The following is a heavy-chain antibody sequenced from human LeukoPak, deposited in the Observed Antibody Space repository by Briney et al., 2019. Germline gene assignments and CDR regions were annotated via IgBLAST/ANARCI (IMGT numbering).Heavy chain of an antibody. V-gene: IGHV1-46*01. Sequence: ASVKASCKASGYTFTSYYMHWVRQAPGQGLEWMGIINPSGGSTSYAQKFQGRVTMTRDTSTSTVYMELSSLRSEDTAVYYCARGEYYDSSGYYRRSLDYWGQGTLVTVSS. D-gene: IGHD3-22*01. CDR3: ARGEYYDSSGYYRRSLDY. J-gene: IGHJ4*02. CDR1: GYTFTSYY. CDR2: INPSGGST.